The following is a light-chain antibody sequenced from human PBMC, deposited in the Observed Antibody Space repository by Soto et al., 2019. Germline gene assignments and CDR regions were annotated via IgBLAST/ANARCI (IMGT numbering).Light chain of an antibody. CDR3: QQYSSWLRS. Sequence: EIVLTQSPATLSLSPGDRAALSCRASQAVTNLAWYQHKPGQAPRLLIYHASTRATGIPARFSGSGSGTDFTLSISSLEPEDLALYSCQQYSSWLRSFGGGTRVEIK. CDR2: HAS. J-gene: IGKJ4*01. CDR1: QAVTN. V-gene: IGKV3-11*01.